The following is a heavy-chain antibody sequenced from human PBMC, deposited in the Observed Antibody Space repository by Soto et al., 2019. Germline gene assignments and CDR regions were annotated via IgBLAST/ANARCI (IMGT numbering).Heavy chain of an antibody. J-gene: IGHJ6*02. Sequence: GGSLRLSCTASGFTFGDYAMSWFRQAPGKGLEWVGFIRSKAYGGTTEYAASVKGRFTISRDDSKSIAYLQMNSLKTEDTAVYYCTREASEAELKQWLAPYYYYYYGMDVWGQGTTVTVSS. V-gene: IGHV3-49*03. CDR3: TREASEAELKQWLAPYYYYYYGMDV. CDR2: IRSKAYGGTT. CDR1: GFTFGDYA. D-gene: IGHD6-19*01.